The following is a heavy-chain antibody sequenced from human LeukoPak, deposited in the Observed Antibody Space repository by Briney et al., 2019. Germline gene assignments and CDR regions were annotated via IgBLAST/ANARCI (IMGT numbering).Heavy chain of an antibody. J-gene: IGHJ4*02. CDR1: GFTFADYA. CDR3: SIGSCSSSSCTDEY. Sequence: GTSLKLSCTASGFTFADYAMHWVRQAPGQGLEWISCINRNSGSTGYADYVKGRFTISRDNAKNSLYLQMNSLRSEDTALYYCSIGSCSSSSCTDEYWGPGNLVNVSS. V-gene: IGHV3-9*01. CDR2: INRNSGST. D-gene: IGHD2-2*01.